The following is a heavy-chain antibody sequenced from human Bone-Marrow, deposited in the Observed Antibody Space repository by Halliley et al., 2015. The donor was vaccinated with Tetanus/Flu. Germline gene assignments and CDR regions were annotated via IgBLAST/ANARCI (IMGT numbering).Heavy chain of an antibody. V-gene: IGHV3-53*01. CDR2: ISSGGAT. D-gene: IGHD1-26*01. Sequence: LEWVSIISSGGATFYADSVRGRFTISRDDSQNTVNLQMNSLRVEDTAIYYCAREVGPFWLDPWGQGVLVTVSS. J-gene: IGHJ5*02. CDR3: AREVGPFWLDP.